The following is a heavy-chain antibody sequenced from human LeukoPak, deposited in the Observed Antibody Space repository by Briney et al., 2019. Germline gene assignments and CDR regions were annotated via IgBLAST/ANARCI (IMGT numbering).Heavy chain of an antibody. D-gene: IGHD5-12*01. CDR3: ASLYGWLRLGYYYGMDV. CDR2: ISSSSSNI. Sequence: PGGSLRLSCAASGFTSSSYSMNWVRQAPGKGLEWVSSISSSSSNIYYADSVKGRFTISRDNAKNSLYLQMNSLRAEDTAVYYCASLYGWLRLGYYYGMDVWGQGTTVTVSS. V-gene: IGHV3-21*01. CDR1: GFTSSSYS. J-gene: IGHJ6*02.